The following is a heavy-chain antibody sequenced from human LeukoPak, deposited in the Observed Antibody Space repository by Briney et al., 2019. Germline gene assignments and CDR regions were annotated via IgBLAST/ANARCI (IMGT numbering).Heavy chain of an antibody. J-gene: IGHJ4*02. CDR2: IYPGDSDT. D-gene: IGHD2-2*02. CDR1: GYSFTSYW. Sequence: GGSLKISCKGSGYSFTSYWIGWVRQMPGKGLEWMGIIYPGDSDTRYSPSFQGQVTISADKSISTAYLQWSSLKASDTAMYYCASGEYCSSTSCYTNPDYWGQGTLVTVSS. CDR3: ASGEYCSSTSCYTNPDY. V-gene: IGHV5-51*01.